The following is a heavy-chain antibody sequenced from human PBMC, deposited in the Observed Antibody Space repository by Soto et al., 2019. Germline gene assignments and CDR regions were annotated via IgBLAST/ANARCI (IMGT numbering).Heavy chain of an antibody. CDR3: ARGHPTMIVSRFDY. J-gene: IGHJ4*02. V-gene: IGHV1-69*13. CDR1: GGTYSSYA. D-gene: IGHD3-22*01. Sequence: SVKVSCKTSGGTYSSYAISWVRQAPGQGLEWMGGIIPIFGTANYAQKFQGRVTITADESTSTAYMELSSLRSEDTAVYYCARGHPTMIVSRFDYWGQGTLVTVSS. CDR2: IIPIFGTA.